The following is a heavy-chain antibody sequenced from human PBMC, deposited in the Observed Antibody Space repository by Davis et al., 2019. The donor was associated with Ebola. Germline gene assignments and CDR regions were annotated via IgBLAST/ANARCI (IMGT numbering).Heavy chain of an antibody. CDR3: ARSDYGDYSVIYYYDGMDV. Sequence: GESLKISCAASGFTFSSYAMHWVRQAPGKGLEWVAGISYDGSNTYYADSVKGRFTISRDNSKNTLYLQMKSLRAEETAVYYCARSDYGDYSVIYYYDGMDVWGQGTTVTVSS. V-gene: IGHV3-30-3*01. D-gene: IGHD4-17*01. CDR2: ISYDGSNT. J-gene: IGHJ6*02. CDR1: GFTFSSYA.